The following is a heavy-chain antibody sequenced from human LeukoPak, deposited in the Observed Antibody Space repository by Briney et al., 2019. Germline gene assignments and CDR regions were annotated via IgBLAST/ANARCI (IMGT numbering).Heavy chain of an antibody. J-gene: IGHJ4*02. V-gene: IGHV4-39*01. CDR3: ARHLTYYYDSSGYYFDY. Sequence: SETLSLTCTVSGGSNSSSSYYWGWIRQPPGKGLEWIGSIYYSGSTYYNPSLKSRVTISVDTSKNQFSLKLSSVTAADTAVYYCARHLTYYYDSSGYYFDYWGQGTLVTVSS. D-gene: IGHD3-22*01. CDR2: IYYSGST. CDR1: GGSNSSSSYY.